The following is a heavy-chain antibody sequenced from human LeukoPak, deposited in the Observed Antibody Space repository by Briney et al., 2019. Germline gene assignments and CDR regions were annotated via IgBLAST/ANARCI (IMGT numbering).Heavy chain of an antibody. J-gene: IGHJ4*02. V-gene: IGHV1-24*01. CDR2: FDPEDGET. Sequence: ASVKVSCKVSGYTLTELSMHWVRQAPGKGLEWMGGFDPEDGETIYAQKFQGRVTMTEDTSTDTAYMELSSLRSEDTAVYYCATVESRLRDHYHFDYWGQGTLVTVSS. D-gene: IGHD5-12*01. CDR1: GYTLTELS. CDR3: ATVESRLRDHYHFDY.